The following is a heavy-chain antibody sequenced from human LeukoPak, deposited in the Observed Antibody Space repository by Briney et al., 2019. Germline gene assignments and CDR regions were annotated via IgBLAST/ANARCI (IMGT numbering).Heavy chain of an antibody. V-gene: IGHV4-39*07. CDR2: IFYSGST. CDR1: SGSISTSNYY. Sequence: SETLSLTCTVSSGSISTSNYYWGWVRQPPGKALEWIGNIFYSGSTYYSPSLKSRVTISLDTSRNQFSLKLSSMTAADTAVYYCARDGGFSFVDDALDMWGQGTMVTVSS. D-gene: IGHD3-16*01. J-gene: IGHJ3*02. CDR3: ARDGGFSFVDDALDM.